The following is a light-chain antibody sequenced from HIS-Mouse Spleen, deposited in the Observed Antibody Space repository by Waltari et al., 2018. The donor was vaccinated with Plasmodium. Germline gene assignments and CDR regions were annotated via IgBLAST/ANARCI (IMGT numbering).Light chain of an antibody. CDR2: EVS. V-gene: IGLV2-14*01. CDR3: SSYTGSSTVV. Sequence: QSALTQPASVSGSPGQSITIPCPGTSSDVGGYNYVSWYQQHPGKAPKLMIYEVSNRPSGVSNRFSGSKAGNTASLTISGLQAEDEADYYCSSYTGSSTVVFGGGTKLTVL. CDR1: SSDVGGYNY. J-gene: IGLJ2*01.